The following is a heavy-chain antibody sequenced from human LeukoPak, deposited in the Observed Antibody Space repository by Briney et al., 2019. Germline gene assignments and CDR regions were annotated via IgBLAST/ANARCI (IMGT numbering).Heavy chain of an antibody. D-gene: IGHD6-19*01. J-gene: IGHJ4*02. CDR1: GFTFSTNY. Sequence: GGSLRLSCAASGFTFSTNYMSWVRQAPGKGLEWVSVIYSGGSPYYADSVKGRFTISRDNSKNTLYLQMNSLRAEDTAVYYCAKAGGWPEAWTYYFDYWGQGTLVTVSS. CDR2: IYSGGSP. V-gene: IGHV3-53*01. CDR3: AKAGGWPEAWTYYFDY.